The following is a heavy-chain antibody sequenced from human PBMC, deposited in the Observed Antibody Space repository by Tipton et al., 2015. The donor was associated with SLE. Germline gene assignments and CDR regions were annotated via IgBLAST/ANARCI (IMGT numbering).Heavy chain of an antibody. J-gene: IGHJ4*02. V-gene: IGHV3-15*01. CDR1: GFTFSSYY. Sequence: QLVQSGGGLVKPGGSLRLSCTASGFTFSSYYMSWVRQAPGKGLEWVGRIKTKSDGEPPDYAVPVIDRFIILRDDSKNTLYLEMNGLKIEDTAVYYCTTDLAVAGISFDYWGQGTLVTVSS. CDR2: IKTKSDGEPP. D-gene: IGHD6-19*01. CDR3: TTDLAVAGISFDY.